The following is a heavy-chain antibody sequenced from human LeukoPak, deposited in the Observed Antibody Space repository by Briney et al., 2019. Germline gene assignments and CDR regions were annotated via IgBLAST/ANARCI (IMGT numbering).Heavy chain of an antibody. V-gene: IGHV3-30*02. J-gene: IGHJ6*03. Sequence: GLSLRLSCAASRFTFSSYGMHWVRQAPGKGLEGVAYIQHDGSNEQYADSVKGRFTISRDNSKNTLYLQMNSLRAEDTAVYYCATPVPHGSDPSLYYYYMDVWGKGTTVTISS. CDR3: ATPVPHGSDPSLYYYYMDV. CDR2: IQHDGSNE. CDR1: RFTFSSYG. D-gene: IGHD3-10*01.